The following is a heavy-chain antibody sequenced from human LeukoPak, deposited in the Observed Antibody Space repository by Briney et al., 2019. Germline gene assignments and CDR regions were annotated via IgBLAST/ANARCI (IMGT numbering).Heavy chain of an antibody. CDR1: GGTFSSHA. V-gene: IGHV1-69*05. CDR3: ARGPRQYSSSSGHGYYYYYYMDV. CDR2: IIPIFGTA. J-gene: IGHJ6*03. Sequence: SVKVSCKASGGTFSSHAISWVRQAPGQGLEWMGGIIPIFGTANYAQKFQGRVTITTDESTSTAYMELSSLRSEDTAVYYCARGPRQYSSSSGHGYYYYYYMDVWGKGTTVTVSS. D-gene: IGHD6-6*01.